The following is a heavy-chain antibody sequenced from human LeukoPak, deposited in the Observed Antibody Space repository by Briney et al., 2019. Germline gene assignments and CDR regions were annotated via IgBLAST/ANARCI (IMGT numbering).Heavy chain of an antibody. J-gene: IGHJ4*02. D-gene: IGHD3-22*01. Sequence: SETLSLTCTVSGGSLSRGSYYWSWVRQPTGKGVEGVGYIYYSASTNYNPSLNSRVTISVATSKNQFSLTLSSVTAADTAVYYCVGAYYDSSGYYFPFDYWGQGTLVTVSS. CDR1: GGSLSRGSYY. CDR3: VGAYYDSSGYYFPFDY. V-gene: IGHV4-61*01. CDR2: IYYSAST.